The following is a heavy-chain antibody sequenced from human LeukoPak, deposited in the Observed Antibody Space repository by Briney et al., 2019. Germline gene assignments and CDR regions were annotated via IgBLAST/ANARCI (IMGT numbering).Heavy chain of an antibody. CDR2: IIPIFGTA. CDR3: ARWRMAGTYVFDY. J-gene: IGHJ4*02. CDR1: GDTFSSYA. Sequence: GASVNVSCKASGDTFSSYAISWVRQAPGQGLEWMGGIIPIFGTANYAQKFQGRVTITADESTSTAYMELTSLRSEDTAVYYCARWRMAGTYVFDYWGQGTLVTVSS. V-gene: IGHV1-69*13. D-gene: IGHD6-19*01.